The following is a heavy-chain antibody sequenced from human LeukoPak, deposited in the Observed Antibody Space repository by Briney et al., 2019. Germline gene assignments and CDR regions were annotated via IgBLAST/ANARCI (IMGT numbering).Heavy chain of an antibody. CDR2: IYSGGST. J-gene: IGHJ4*02. CDR1: GLTVNSNY. V-gene: IGHV3-53*01. CDR3: TRYMSSGCLD. Sequence: GGSLRLSCAASGLTVNSNYMLCVRQAPGKGLEWVSVIYSGGSTYYADSVKGRFTISRDNSKNTLYLQMMRLRADNTAVYFCTRYMSSGCLDWGQGTLVTVSS. D-gene: IGHD6-19*01.